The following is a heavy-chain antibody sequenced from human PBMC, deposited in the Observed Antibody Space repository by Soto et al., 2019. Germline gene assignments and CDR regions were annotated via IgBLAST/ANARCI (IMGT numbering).Heavy chain of an antibody. V-gene: IGHV3-23*01. CDR3: AKRSSSSTFDY. D-gene: IGHD6-6*01. Sequence: GGAPRISCAASGFTFCSYSMSWVRQAPGKGLEWVSVISGSDDSTYYADSVKGRFTISRDNSKNTLYLQMNSLRAEDTAVYYCAKRSSSSTFDYWGQGTLVTVSS. J-gene: IGHJ4*02. CDR1: GFTFCSYS. CDR2: ISGSDDST.